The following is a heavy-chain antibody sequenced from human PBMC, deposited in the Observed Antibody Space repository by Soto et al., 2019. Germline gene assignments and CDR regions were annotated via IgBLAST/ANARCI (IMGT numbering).Heavy chain of an antibody. Sequence: GESLKISGKGSGYSFTNYWIGWVRQMTGKDLEWIGIIYPEDSETRYSPSFQGLVTISVDKSISTAYLQWSSLKASDTAIYYCARTAAAGKYYYGVDVWGQGTTVTVSS. CDR2: IYPEDSET. CDR3: ARTAAAGKYYYGVDV. V-gene: IGHV5-51*01. J-gene: IGHJ6*02. CDR1: GYSFTNYW. D-gene: IGHD6-13*01.